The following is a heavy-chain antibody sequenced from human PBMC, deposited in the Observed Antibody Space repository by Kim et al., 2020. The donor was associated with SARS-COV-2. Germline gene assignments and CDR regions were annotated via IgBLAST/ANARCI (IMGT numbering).Heavy chain of an antibody. V-gene: IGHV3-72*01. J-gene: IGHJ6*02. CDR2: SRHKARSYST. CDR3: GIVLVAATVMDV. CDR1: GFTFSDHY. Sequence: GGSLRLSCVGSGFTFSDHYMDWVRQAPGKGLEWVGRSRHKARSYSTEYAASVKGRFTISRDDSKNSVYLQMNSLKPEDTAVYYCGIVLVAATVMDVWGQGTTVTVSS. D-gene: IGHD1-26*01.